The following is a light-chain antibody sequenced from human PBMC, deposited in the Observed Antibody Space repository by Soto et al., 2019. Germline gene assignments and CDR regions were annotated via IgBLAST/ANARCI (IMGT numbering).Light chain of an antibody. CDR1: SSDVGTYNY. Sequence: QSALTQPRSVSGSPGQSVTISCTGTSSDVGTYNYVSWYQQHPGKAPKVMIYDVSERPSGVPDRFSGSKSGNTASLTISGLQAEDEADYYVCSYAGSPRYVFGTGTKVTVL. CDR2: DVS. V-gene: IGLV2-11*01. J-gene: IGLJ1*01. CDR3: CSYAGSPRYV.